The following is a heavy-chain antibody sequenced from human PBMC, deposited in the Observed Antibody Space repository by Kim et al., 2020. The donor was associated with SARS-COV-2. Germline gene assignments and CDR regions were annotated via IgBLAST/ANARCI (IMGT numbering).Heavy chain of an antibody. CDR2: IDTNTGNP. J-gene: IGHJ4*02. Sequence: ASVKVSCKASGYTLTTHAINWARQAPGQGLEWMGWIDTNTGNPTYAQGFTGRFVFSLDTSVSTAYLQISSLKAEDTAVYFCARDRYSSGWSVDYWGQGTLVTVSS. D-gene: IGHD6-19*01. CDR3: ARDRYSSGWSVDY. CDR1: GYTLTTHA. V-gene: IGHV7-4-1*02.